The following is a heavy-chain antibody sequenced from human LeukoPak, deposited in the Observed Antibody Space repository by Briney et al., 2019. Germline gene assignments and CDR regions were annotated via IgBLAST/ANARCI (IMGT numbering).Heavy chain of an antibody. D-gene: IGHD3-10*01. CDR1: GGSISSYY. CDR2: INHSGST. J-gene: IGHJ4*02. Sequence: SETLSLTCTVSGGSISSYYWSWIRQPPGKGLEWIGEINHSGSTNYNPSLKSRVTISVDTSKNQFPLKLSSVTAADTAVYYCARDRNYYGSGSYVGVDYWGQGTLVTVSS. CDR3: ARDRNYYGSGSYVGVDY. V-gene: IGHV4-34*01.